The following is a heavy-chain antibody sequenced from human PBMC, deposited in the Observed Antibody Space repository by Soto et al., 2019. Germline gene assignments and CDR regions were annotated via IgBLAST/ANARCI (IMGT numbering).Heavy chain of an antibody. V-gene: IGHV4-59*01. CDR1: GGSISSYY. CDR2: IYYSGST. Sequence: SETLSLTCTVSGGSISSYYWSWIRQPPGKGLEWIGYIYYSGSTNYNPSLKSRVTISVDTSKNQFSLKLSSVTAADTAVYYCAGAYSGYDLHYWGQGALVTVSS. J-gene: IGHJ4*02. CDR3: AGAYSGYDLHY. D-gene: IGHD5-12*01.